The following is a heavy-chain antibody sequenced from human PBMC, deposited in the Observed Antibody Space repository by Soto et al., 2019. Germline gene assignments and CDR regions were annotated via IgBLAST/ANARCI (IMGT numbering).Heavy chain of an antibody. V-gene: IGHV3-15*07. CDR2: IKSKTDGGTT. CDR1: GFTFSNAW. J-gene: IGHJ6*02. D-gene: IGHD3-3*01. CDR3: TTDFGVVPADYYYGMDV. Sequence: GGSLRLSCAASGFTFSNAWMNWVRQAPGKGLEWVGRIKSKTDGGTTDYAAPVKGRFTISRDDSKNTLYLQMNSLKTEDTAVYYCTTDFGVVPADYYYGMDVWGQGTTVTVSS.